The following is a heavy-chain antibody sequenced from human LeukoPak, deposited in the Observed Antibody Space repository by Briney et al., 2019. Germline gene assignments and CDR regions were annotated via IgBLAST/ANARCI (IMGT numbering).Heavy chain of an antibody. CDR1: GFTFSSYD. CDR3: ATVRPFDY. J-gene: IGHJ4*02. CDR2: ISSSGSTK. D-gene: IGHD3-22*01. V-gene: IGHV3-48*02. Sequence: PGGPLRLSCEASGFTFSSYDMNWVRQGPGKGLEWVSYISSSGSTKNYADSVKGRFIISRDNAKNSLYLQMNSLRDEDTAVYYCATVRPFDYWGQGTLVTVSS.